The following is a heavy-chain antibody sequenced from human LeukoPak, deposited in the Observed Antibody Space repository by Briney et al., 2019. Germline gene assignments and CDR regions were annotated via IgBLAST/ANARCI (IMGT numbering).Heavy chain of an antibody. CDR2: INTNTGNP. Sequence: ASVKVSCKASGYTFTSYAMNWVRQAPGQGLEWMGWINTNTGNPTYAQGFTGRFVFSLDTSVSTAYLQISSLKAEDTAVYYCARDALNTKYGFWSGFRGHDAFDIWGQGTMVTVSS. V-gene: IGHV7-4-1*02. CDR1: GYTFTSYA. J-gene: IGHJ3*02. D-gene: IGHD3-3*01. CDR3: ARDALNTKYGFWSGFRGHDAFDI.